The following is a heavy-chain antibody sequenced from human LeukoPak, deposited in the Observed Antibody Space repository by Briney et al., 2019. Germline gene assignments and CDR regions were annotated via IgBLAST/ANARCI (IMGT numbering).Heavy chain of an antibody. J-gene: IGHJ4*02. V-gene: IGHV3-74*01. CDR2: IKPDGSST. D-gene: IGHD6-13*01. CDR1: GFTFSSKL. Sequence: PGGSLRLSCVASGFTFSSKLMHWVRQAPGKGRVWVSTIKPDGSSTTYADSVKGPFTISRDNAKNTLNLQMNSLRAEDTAVYYCESTIGAAATYWGQGILVTVSS. CDR3: ESTIGAAATY.